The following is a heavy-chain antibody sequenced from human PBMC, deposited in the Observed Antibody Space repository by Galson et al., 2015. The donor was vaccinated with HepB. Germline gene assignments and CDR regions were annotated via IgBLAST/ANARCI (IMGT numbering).Heavy chain of an antibody. V-gene: IGHV3-64D*06. CDR2: ISSNGGST. Sequence: SLRLSCAASGFTFSSYAMHWVRQAPGKGLEYVSAISSNGGSTYYADSVKGRFTISRDNSKNTLYLQMSSLRAEDTAVYYCVKDMPQGLLWFGGLPEGLGYWGQGTLVTVSS. CDR3: VKDMPQGLLWFGGLPEGLGY. CDR1: GFTFSSYA. J-gene: IGHJ4*02. D-gene: IGHD3-10*01.